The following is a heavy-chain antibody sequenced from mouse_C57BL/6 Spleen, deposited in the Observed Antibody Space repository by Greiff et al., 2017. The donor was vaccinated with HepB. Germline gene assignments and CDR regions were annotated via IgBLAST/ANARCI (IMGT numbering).Heavy chain of an antibody. V-gene: IGHV1-52*01. CDR1: GYTFTSYW. CDR3: ARSLAPLYAMDY. Sequence: QVQLQQPGAELVRPGSSVKLSCKASGYTFTSYWMHWVKQRPIQGLEWIGNIDPSDSETHYNQKFKDKATLTVDKSSSTAYMQLSSLTSEDSAVYYCARSLAPLYAMDYWGQGTSVTVSS. J-gene: IGHJ4*01. CDR2: IDPSDSET.